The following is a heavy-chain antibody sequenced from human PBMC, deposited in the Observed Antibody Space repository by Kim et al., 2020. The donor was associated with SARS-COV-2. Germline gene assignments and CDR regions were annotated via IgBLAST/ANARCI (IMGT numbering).Heavy chain of an antibody. D-gene: IGHD3-10*01. Sequence: SETLSLTCTVSGGSISTYYWSWIRQPPGKGLEWIGYIYYSGSTNYNPSLKSRVTISVDTSKNQFSLKLSSVTAADTAVYYCARDLGSPWSQIGGMDVWGQGTTVTVSS. CDR2: IYYSGST. J-gene: IGHJ6*02. CDR1: GGSISTYY. V-gene: IGHV4-59*01. CDR3: ARDLGSPWSQIGGMDV.